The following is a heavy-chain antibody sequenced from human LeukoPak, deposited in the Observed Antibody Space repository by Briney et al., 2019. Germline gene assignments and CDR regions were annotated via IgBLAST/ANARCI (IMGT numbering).Heavy chain of an antibody. Sequence: ASVKVSCKASGYIFINYYIHWVRQAPGQGLEWMGMIIPTSGNTNYAQKFQGRVTMTRDTSTSTVYMELSSLRSEDTAVYYCARAGVGGGYMAHFDYWGQGTLVTVSS. J-gene: IGHJ4*02. D-gene: IGHD5-12*01. CDR1: GYIFINYY. V-gene: IGHV1-46*01. CDR3: ARAGVGGGYMAHFDY. CDR2: IIPTSGNT.